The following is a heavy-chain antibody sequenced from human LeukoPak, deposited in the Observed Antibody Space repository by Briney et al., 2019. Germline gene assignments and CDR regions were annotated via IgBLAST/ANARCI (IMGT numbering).Heavy chain of an antibody. CDR3: ARAAASGNYFDY. D-gene: IGHD6-13*01. V-gene: IGHV4-4*07. Sequence: SETLSLTCTLSGGSISHYYWSWIRQPAGKGLEWIGGIYTSGSTNYNPSLKSRVTMSVDTSKNQFSLQLSSVTAADTAVYFCARAAASGNYFDYWGRGTLVTVSS. J-gene: IGHJ4*02. CDR2: IYTSGST. CDR1: GGSISHYY.